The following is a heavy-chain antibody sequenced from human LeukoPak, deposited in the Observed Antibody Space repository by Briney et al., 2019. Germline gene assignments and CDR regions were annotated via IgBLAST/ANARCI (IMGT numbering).Heavy chain of an antibody. D-gene: IGHD2-15*01. V-gene: IGHV3-23*01. CDR1: GFTLSTYA. CDR3: AKTRYCSGGSCYQGGHFDY. CDR2: TSSSDAGT. J-gene: IGHJ4*02. Sequence: PGGSLRLSCAASGFTLSTYAMSWVRQTPGKGLEWVAATSSSDAGTYHADSVRGRFTISRDNSKNTLYLQMNSLRAEDTAVYYCAKTRYCSGGSCYQGGHFDYWGQGTLVTVSS.